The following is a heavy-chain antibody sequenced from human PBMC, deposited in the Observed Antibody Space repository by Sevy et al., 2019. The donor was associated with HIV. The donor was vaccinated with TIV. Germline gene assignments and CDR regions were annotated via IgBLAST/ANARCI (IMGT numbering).Heavy chain of an antibody. J-gene: IGHJ3*02. Sequence: ASVKVSCKASGYTFTGYYMVWVRQAPGQGLEWMGRINPNSGGTNYAQKFQGRVTMTRDTSISTAYMELSSLRSDDTAVYYCAREWGITMTNAFDIWGQRTMVTVSS. CDR3: AREWGITMTNAFDI. CDR1: GYTFTGYY. V-gene: IGHV1-2*06. D-gene: IGHD3-22*01. CDR2: INPNSGGT.